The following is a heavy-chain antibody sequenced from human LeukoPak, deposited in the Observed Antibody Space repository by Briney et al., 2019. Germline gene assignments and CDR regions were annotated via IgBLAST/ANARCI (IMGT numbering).Heavy chain of an antibody. CDR3: ATVLYSSGRLDY. CDR2: FDPEDGET. D-gene: IGHD6-19*01. J-gene: IGHJ4*02. Sequence: GASVKVSCKVSGYTLTELSMHWVRQAPGKGLEWMGGFDPEDGETIYAQKFQGRVTMTEDTSTDTAYMELSSLRSEDTAVYYCATVLYSSGRLDYWGQGTLVTVSS. V-gene: IGHV1-24*01. CDR1: GYTLTELS.